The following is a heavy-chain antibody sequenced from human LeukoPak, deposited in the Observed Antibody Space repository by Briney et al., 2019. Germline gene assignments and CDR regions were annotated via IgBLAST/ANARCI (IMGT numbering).Heavy chain of an antibody. V-gene: IGHV1-8*01. CDR1: GYTFTSYD. CDR2: MNPNSGNT. Sequence: ASVKVSCKASGYTFTSYDINWVRQATGQGLEWMGWMNPNSGNTGYAQKFQGRVTMTRNTSISTAYMEPSSLRSEDTAVYYCARGPRPSITMVRGVPRYYFDYWGQGTLVTVSS. J-gene: IGHJ4*02. D-gene: IGHD3-10*01. CDR3: ARGPRPSITMVRGVPRYYFDY.